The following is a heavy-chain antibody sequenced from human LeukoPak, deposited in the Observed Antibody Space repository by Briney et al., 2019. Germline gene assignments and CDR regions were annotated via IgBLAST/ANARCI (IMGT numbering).Heavy chain of an antibody. CDR1: GYTFTGYY. CDR2: INPNSGGT. Sequence: ASVKVSCKASGYTFTGYYMHWLRQAPGQGLEWMGWINPNSGGTNYAQKFQGRVTITRDTSISTAYMELSRLRSDDTAVYYCATGDVVVVAAAIDYWGQGTLVTVSS. J-gene: IGHJ4*02. CDR3: ATGDVVVVAAAIDY. V-gene: IGHV1-2*02. D-gene: IGHD2-15*01.